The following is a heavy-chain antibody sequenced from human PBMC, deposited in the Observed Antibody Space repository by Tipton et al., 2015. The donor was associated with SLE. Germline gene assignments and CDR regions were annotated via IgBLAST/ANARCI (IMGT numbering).Heavy chain of an antibody. Sequence: SLRLSCAASRFTFSDYWMTWVRQAPGKGLEWVSGISGSGQNTYYADSVRGRFTVSRDNSKNILYLQMNNLRDSDTAKYYCAKFGMHGGDWRYGHYFALTVWGQGTSVIVSS. D-gene: IGHD2-21*01. CDR1: RFTFSDYW. J-gene: IGHJ6*02. CDR2: ISGSGQNT. V-gene: IGHV3-23*01. CDR3: AKFGMHGGDWRYGHYFALTV.